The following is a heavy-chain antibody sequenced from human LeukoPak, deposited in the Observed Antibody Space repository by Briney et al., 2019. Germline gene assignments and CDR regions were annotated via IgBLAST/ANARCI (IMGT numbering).Heavy chain of an antibody. CDR1: GGPISSSY. Sequence: PSETLSLTCTVSGGPISSSYWSWLRQPPEKGLEWIGYIYYSGSTNYNRSLKSRVTISVDTSKNQFSLKLSSVTAADTAVYYCARLRGYVDSYFDYWGQGTLVTVSS. V-gene: IGHV4-59*08. D-gene: IGHD5-12*01. CDR2: IYYSGST. J-gene: IGHJ4*02. CDR3: ARLRGYVDSYFDY.